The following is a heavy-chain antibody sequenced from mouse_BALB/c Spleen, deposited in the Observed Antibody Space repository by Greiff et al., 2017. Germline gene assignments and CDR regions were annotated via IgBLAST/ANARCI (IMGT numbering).Heavy chain of an antibody. CDR2: IYPGNSDT. V-gene: IGHV1-5*01. D-gene: IGHD4-1*01. Sequence: EVQLQQSGTVLARPGASVKMSCKASGYTFTSYWMHWVKQRPGQGLEWIGAIYPGNSDTSYNQKFKGKAKLTAVTSTSTAYMELSSLTNEDSAVYYCTSPTLTGQYWYFDVWGAGTTVTVSS. CDR1: GYTFTSYW. CDR3: TSPTLTGQYWYFDV. J-gene: IGHJ1*01.